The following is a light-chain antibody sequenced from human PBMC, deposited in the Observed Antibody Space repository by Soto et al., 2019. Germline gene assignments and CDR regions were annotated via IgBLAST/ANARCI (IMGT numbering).Light chain of an antibody. CDR1: PSVTSSD. Sequence: ESLLTQSPGTLSLSPGERATLSCRASPSVTSSDLAWYQQSPGQAPRLLIYGASSRATGIPDRFSGSGSGTDFTLTIIRLEPEDFAVYYCQQYVTSPFTVGQGTRREIK. CDR2: GAS. J-gene: IGKJ2*01. V-gene: IGKV3-20*01. CDR3: QQYVTSPFT.